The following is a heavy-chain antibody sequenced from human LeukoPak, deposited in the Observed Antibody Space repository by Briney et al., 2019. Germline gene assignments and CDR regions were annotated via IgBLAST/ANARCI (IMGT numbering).Heavy chain of an antibody. J-gene: IGHJ4*02. CDR3: GRGVGATSFDY. V-gene: IGHV1-18*01. Sequence: ASVNLSLTASGYAFTFCGNCWVWNPPGPGHGREGWISSNNGNTNNAQTLQGRVTITTDTSTSKAYMKLRSLRPAAKAVSYCGRGVGATSFDYWGQGTLVTVSS. D-gene: IGHD1-26*01. CDR1: GYAFTFCG. CDR2: ISSNNGNT.